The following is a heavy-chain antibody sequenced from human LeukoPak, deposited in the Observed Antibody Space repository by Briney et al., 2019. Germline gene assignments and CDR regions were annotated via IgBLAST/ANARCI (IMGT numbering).Heavy chain of an antibody. Sequence: PGGPLRLSCAASGFTFSNYWMIWVRQATGKGLELVGDRKQDGSEKRYADSVRGRFTISRNNAQTSLYLQMNSLRAEDTAVYYCARASDPWLQLTWGQGTLVTVSS. V-gene: IGHV3-7*05. J-gene: IGHJ5*02. CDR1: GFTFSNYW. CDR3: ARASDPWLQLT. D-gene: IGHD5-24*01. CDR2: RKQDGSEK.